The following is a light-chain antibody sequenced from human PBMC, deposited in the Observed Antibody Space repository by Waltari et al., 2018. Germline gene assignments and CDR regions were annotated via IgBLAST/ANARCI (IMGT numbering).Light chain of an antibody. Sequence: QSVLTQPPSLSAASGQKVTIPCSGSSPNIGKNYLSLSQQFPGTAPKLRIYEDDERPSGISGRFSGSKSGTSATLDIHGLQTGDEADYYCGTWDSSMSVGVLGGGTKVTVL. CDR1: SPNIGKNY. J-gene: IGLJ2*01. CDR2: EDD. CDR3: GTWDSSMSVGV. V-gene: IGLV1-51*01.